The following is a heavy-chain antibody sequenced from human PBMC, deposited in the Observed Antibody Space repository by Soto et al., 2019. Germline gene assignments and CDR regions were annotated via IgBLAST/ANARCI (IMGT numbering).Heavy chain of an antibody. CDR3: ASLDYGDFYGMDV. Sequence: SETLSLTCTVSGGSISSSSYYWGWIRQPPGKGLEWIGSIYYSGSTYYNPSLKSRVTISVDTSKNQFSLKLSSVTAADTAVYYCASLDYGDFYGMDVWGQGITVTV. CDR1: GGSISSSSYY. D-gene: IGHD4-17*01. V-gene: IGHV4-39*01. CDR2: IYYSGST. J-gene: IGHJ6*02.